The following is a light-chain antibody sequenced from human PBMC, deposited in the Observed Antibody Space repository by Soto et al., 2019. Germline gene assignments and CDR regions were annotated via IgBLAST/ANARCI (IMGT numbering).Light chain of an antibody. Sequence: EIVLTQSPGTLSLSAGERATLSCRASQPISSNYLAWYQQKPGQAPRLLIFGASYRATGIPDRFSCSGSGTDFPLTVSRLEPEEFSGYYCQQDGRSPPQFTFGPGTKVDIK. CDR3: QQDGRSPPQFT. J-gene: IGKJ3*01. CDR1: QPISSNY. V-gene: IGKV3-20*01. CDR2: GAS.